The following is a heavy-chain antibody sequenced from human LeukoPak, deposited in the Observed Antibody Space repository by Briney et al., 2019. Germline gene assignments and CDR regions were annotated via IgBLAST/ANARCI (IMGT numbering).Heavy chain of an antibody. Sequence: PGGSLRLSCAASGSTFSTYSMTWVRQAPGKGLDWVSSISSSSSYIYYADSVKGRFTISRDNAKNSLYLQMNSLRVEDTAVYYCARVYSSSWYFDYWGQGTLVTVSS. D-gene: IGHD6-13*01. J-gene: IGHJ4*02. CDR3: ARVYSSSWYFDY. CDR1: GSTFSTYS. CDR2: ISSSSSYI. V-gene: IGHV3-21*01.